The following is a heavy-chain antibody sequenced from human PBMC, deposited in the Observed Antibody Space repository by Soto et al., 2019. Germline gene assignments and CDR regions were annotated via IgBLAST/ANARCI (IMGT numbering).Heavy chain of an antibody. Sequence: SVKVSCKASGFTFTSSAVQWVRQARGQRLEWIGWIVVGSGNTNYAQKFQERVTITRDMSTSTAYMELSSLRSEDTAVYYCAAERQGVYDTRFGYSYCGQGTLVTVSS. V-gene: IGHV1-58*01. J-gene: IGHJ4*02. CDR2: IVVGSGNT. D-gene: IGHD3-3*01. CDR1: GFTFTSSA. CDR3: AAERQGVYDTRFGYSY.